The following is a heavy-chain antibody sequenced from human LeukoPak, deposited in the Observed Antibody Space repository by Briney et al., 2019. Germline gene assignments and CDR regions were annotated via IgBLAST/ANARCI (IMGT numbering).Heavy chain of an antibody. CDR3: ASYRSGYADY. CDR1: GGSISSSSYY. V-gene: IGHV4-39*01. CDR2: VYYSGST. D-gene: IGHD3-22*01. Sequence: SETLSLTCTVSGGSISSSSYYWGWIRQPPGKGLEWIGTVYYSGSTYYNPSLKSRVTISVDTSKNQFYLKLSSVTAADTAVYYCASYRSGYADYWGRGTLVTVSS. J-gene: IGHJ4*02.